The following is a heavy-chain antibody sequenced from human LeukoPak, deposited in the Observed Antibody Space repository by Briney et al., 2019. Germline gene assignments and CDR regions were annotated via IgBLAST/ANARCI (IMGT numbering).Heavy chain of an antibody. V-gene: IGHV3-53*01. J-gene: IGHJ4*02. Sequence: QPGGSLRLSCAASGLTVSRHYMTWVRQAPGKGLEWLSVISTGGSTNYADSVKGRFTISRDNSKNMLYLQMNSLRAEDTAVYYCARDDYYDSSGLDYWGQGTLVTVSS. CDR3: ARDDYYDSSGLDY. CDR1: GLTVSRHY. D-gene: IGHD3-22*01. CDR2: ISTGGST.